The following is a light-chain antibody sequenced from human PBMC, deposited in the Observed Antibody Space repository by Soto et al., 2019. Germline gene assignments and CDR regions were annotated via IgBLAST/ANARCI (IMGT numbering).Light chain of an antibody. Sequence: QSALTQPPSASGSPGQSLTISRTGTSSDVGFYNFVSWYQQRPGKAPKLVIYEVTKRPSGVPDRFSGSKSGSTASLTASGLQADDEADYYCASYAGTKLFVFGSGTKVTVL. V-gene: IGLV2-8*01. J-gene: IGLJ1*01. CDR3: ASYAGTKLFV. CDR1: SSDVGFYNF. CDR2: EVT.